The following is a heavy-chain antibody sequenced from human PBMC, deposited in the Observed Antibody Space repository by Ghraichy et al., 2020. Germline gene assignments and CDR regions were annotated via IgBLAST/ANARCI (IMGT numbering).Heavy chain of an antibody. CDR1: GFTFSDYA. Sequence: GGSLRLSCTASGFTFSDYAMSWVRQTPGKGLEWVSVIRAAGDDTHYAESVKGRFTISTDNSKNTLYLQMNSLTAEDTAIYYCVKYGTGSYTFSYYYMDVWGKGTTVTVSS. J-gene: IGHJ6*03. V-gene: IGHV3-23*01. CDR3: VKYGTGSYTFSYYYMDV. D-gene: IGHD3-10*01. CDR2: IRAAGDDT.